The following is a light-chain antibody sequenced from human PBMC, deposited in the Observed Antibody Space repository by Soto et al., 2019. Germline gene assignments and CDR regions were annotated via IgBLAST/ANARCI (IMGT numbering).Light chain of an antibody. CDR1: QSISTF. J-gene: IGKJ5*01. Sequence: DIQMTQSPSYLSASVGDRVTITCRASQSISTFLNWYQQKPGKAPKLLIYAASNLQSGVPSRFSGGGSWTDFPLTISTLQPEDFATYYCRQSYNTPPITFGQGTRLEIK. CDR2: AAS. CDR3: RQSYNTPPIT. V-gene: IGKV1-39*01.